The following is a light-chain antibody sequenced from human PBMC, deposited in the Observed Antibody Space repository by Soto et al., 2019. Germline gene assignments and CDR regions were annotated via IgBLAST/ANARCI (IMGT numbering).Light chain of an antibody. Sequence: DIQMTQSPSTLSASVGDRVTITCRASQSISVWLAWYQQKAGKAPNLLIYKASRLESGVPSRFSGSGSETEFTLTITSLQPEDSATYYCQQRNSYPRTFGQGTKVDIK. V-gene: IGKV1-5*03. CDR3: QQRNSYPRT. J-gene: IGKJ2*01. CDR2: KAS. CDR1: QSISVW.